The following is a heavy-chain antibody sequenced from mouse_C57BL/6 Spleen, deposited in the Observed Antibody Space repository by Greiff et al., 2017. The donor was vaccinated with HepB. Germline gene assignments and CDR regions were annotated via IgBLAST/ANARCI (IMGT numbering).Heavy chain of an antibody. CDR3: ARLGYKAMDY. J-gene: IGHJ4*01. V-gene: IGHV1-69*01. CDR1: GYTFTSYW. Sequence: QVQLQQPGAELVMPGASVKLSCKASGYTFTSYWMHWVKQRPGQGLEWIGEIDPSDSYTNYNQKFKGKSTLTVDKSSSTAYMQLSSLTSEDSAVYYCARLGYKAMDYWGQGTSVTVSS. CDR2: IDPSDSYT.